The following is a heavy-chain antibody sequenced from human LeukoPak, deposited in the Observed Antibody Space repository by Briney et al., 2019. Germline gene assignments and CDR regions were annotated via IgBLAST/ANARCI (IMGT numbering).Heavy chain of an antibody. CDR3: ARASWVSTAGAVR. CDR1: GLSFSSFA. V-gene: IGHV3-23*01. D-gene: IGHD3-16*01. Sequence: GGSLTLSCAASGLSFSSFAMSWVRQAPARGLEWLSSMKGTGETFYADSVRGRCTLFRDGSRNTVYLQLNNLRVEDTAVYYCARASWVSTAGAVRWGQGTVVTVSS. CDR2: MKGTGET. J-gene: IGHJ4*02.